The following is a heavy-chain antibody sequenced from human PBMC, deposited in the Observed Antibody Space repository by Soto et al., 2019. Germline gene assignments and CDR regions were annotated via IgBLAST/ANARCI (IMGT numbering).Heavy chain of an antibody. V-gene: IGHV5-51*01. J-gene: IGHJ3*02. D-gene: IGHD1-26*01. CDR2: IYPGDSDT. Sequence: EVQLVQSGAEVKKPGESLKISCKGSGYSFPSFWIGWVRQMPGKGLEWMGIIYPGDSDTRYSPSFQGQVTISADKSISTAYLQWSSLQASDTAMYYCARADIISGTCYAFHIWGQGTMVTVSS. CDR3: ARADIISGTCYAFHI. CDR1: GYSFPSFW.